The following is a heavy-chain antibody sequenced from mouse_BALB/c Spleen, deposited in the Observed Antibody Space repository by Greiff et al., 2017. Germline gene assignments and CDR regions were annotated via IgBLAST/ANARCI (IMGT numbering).Heavy chain of an antibody. V-gene: IGHV5-17*02. Sequence: DVKLVESGGGLVQPGGSRKLSCAASGFTFSSFGMHWVRQAPEKGLEWVAYISSGSSTIYYADTVKGRFTITRDNPKNTLFLQLTSLRSEDTAMYYCAGVFAYWGQGTLVTVSA. CDR2: ISSGSSTI. CDR3: AGVFAY. CDR1: GFTFSSFG. J-gene: IGHJ3*01.